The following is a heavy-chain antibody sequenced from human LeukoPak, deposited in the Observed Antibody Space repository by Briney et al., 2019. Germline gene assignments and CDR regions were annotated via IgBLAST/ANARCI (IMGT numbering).Heavy chain of an antibody. CDR2: TYYRSKWYN. J-gene: IGHJ6*03. Sequence: SQTLSLTCAISGDSVSSNSAAWTWIRQSPSRGLEWLGRTYYRSKWYNDYEVSVQSRITIDPDTSKNQFSLQLNSVTPEDTAVYYCARGRVTTIANYYYYYIDVWGKGTTVTVSS. CDR1: GDSVSSNSAA. V-gene: IGHV6-1*01. D-gene: IGHD4-17*01. CDR3: ARGRVTTIANYYYYYIDV.